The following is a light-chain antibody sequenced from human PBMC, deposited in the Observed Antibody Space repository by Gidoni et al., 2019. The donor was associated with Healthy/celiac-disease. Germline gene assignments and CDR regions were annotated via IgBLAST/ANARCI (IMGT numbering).Light chain of an antibody. CDR1: QCVSSSY. Sequence: IVLTQSPCTLYLSPGERATLSCSASQCVSSSYLAWYKQKPGQAPRLIIYGASSRATGIPDRFSGSGSGTDFTLTISRLEPEDFAVYYWQQYGSSPITFGQGTRLEIK. J-gene: IGKJ5*01. CDR2: GAS. V-gene: IGKV3-20*01. CDR3: QQYGSSPIT.